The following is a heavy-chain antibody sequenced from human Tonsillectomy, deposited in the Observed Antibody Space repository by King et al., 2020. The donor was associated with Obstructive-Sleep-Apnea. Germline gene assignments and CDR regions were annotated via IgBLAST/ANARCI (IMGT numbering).Heavy chain of an antibody. J-gene: IGHJ4*02. CDR3: AHRSSGGPSGFDY. V-gene: IGHV2-5*02. Sequence: TFKESGPTLVKPTQTLTLTCTFSGFSLSTRGVGVGWVRQAPGKAPEWLALLFLGDDKRNSPSLKSRPTITKDTSENPVVLTMTNMDPVDTATYYCAHRSSGGPSGFDYWGQGTLVTVSS. D-gene: IGHD6-19*01. CDR2: LFLGDDK. CDR1: GFSLSTRGVG.